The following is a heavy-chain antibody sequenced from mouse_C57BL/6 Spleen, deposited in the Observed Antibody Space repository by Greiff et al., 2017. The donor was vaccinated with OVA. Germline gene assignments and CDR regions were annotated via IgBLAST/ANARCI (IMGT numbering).Heavy chain of an antibody. CDR2: IRNKANGYPT. D-gene: IGHD1-1*01. CDR3: ARYYGSSGAMDY. J-gene: IGHJ4*01. V-gene: IGHV7-3*01. Sequence: EVKLVESGGGLVQPGGSLSLSCAASGFTFTDYYMSWVRQPPGKALEWLGFIRNKANGYPTEYSASVKGRFTISSDNSQSILYLQMNALRAEDSATYYCARYYGSSGAMDYWGQGTSVTVSS. CDR1: GFTFTDYY.